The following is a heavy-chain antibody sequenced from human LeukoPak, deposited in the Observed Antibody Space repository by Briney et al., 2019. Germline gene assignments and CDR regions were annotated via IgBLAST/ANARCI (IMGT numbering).Heavy chain of an antibody. Sequence: TGGSLRLSCAASGFTFSSYWMHWVRQAPGKGLVWVSRISDGGSTTTYADSVKGRFTISRDNAKNTLYLQMNGLRAEDTAVCYCSRSAYYDGSGNYYDYWGQGTLVTVSS. CDR3: SRSAYYDGSGNYYDY. CDR2: ISDGGSTT. J-gene: IGHJ4*02. V-gene: IGHV3-74*01. CDR1: GFTFSSYW. D-gene: IGHD3-22*01.